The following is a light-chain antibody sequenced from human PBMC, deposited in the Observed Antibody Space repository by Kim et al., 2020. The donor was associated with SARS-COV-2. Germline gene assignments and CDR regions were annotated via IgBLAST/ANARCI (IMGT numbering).Light chain of an antibody. CDR2: EDH. V-gene: IGLV6-57*03. Sequence: GKTVTISCTRSSGSIASSYVQWFQQRPARAPTTVIYEDHHRPSGVPARFSGSTDRSSNSASLTISGLEFEDEADYYCQSYDNTNWVLGGGTKLTVL. CDR1: SGSIASSY. CDR3: QSYDNTNWV. J-gene: IGLJ3*02.